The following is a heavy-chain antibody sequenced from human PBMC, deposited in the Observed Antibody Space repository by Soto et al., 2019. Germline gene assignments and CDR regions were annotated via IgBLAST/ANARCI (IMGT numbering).Heavy chain of an antibody. J-gene: IGHJ4*02. CDR2: IRSKTDCGTT. V-gene: IGHV3-15*01. CDR1: GFTFSNAW. D-gene: IGHD3-10*01. Sequence: EVQLVESGGGLVKPGGSLRLSCAASGFTFSNAWMSWVRQAPGKGLEWVGRIRSKTDCGTTDYATPLKGRFTISRDDSKNTLYLQMNSLKTEDTAVYYCKRDGSGIYDWGQGTLVTVSS. CDR3: KRDGSGIYD.